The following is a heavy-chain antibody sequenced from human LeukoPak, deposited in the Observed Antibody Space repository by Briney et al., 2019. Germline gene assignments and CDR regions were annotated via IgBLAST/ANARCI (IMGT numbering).Heavy chain of an antibody. CDR1: GYTFTGYY. CDR3: ARGHDYSNHYYYYYGMDV. V-gene: IGHV1-2*04. D-gene: IGHD4-11*01. Sequence: ASVKVSCKASGYTFTGYYMHWVRQAPGQGLEWMGWINPNSGGTNYAQKFQGWVTMTRDTSISTAYMELSRLRSDDTAVYYCARGHDYSNHYYYYYGMDVWGQETTVTVSS. CDR2: INPNSGGT. J-gene: IGHJ6*02.